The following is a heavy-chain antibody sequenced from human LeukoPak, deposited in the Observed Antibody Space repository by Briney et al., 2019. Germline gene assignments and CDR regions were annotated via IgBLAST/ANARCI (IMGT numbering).Heavy chain of an antibody. Sequence: PSETLSLTCTVSGGSVSSGSYYWSWIRQPPGKGLEWIGYIYYSGSTNYNPSLKSRVTISVDTSKNQFSLKLSSVTAADTAVYYCARGRYSSRGETQIFDYWGQGTLVTVSS. CDR3: ARGRYSSRGETQIFDY. V-gene: IGHV4-61*01. J-gene: IGHJ4*02. CDR2: IYYSGST. CDR1: GGSVSSGSYY. D-gene: IGHD6-19*01.